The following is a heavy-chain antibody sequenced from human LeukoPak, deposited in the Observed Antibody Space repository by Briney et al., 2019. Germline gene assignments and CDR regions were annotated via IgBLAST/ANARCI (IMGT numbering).Heavy chain of an antibody. Sequence: SETLSLTCAVYGGSFSGYYWSWIRQPPGKGLEWIGYIYYTGSTSYNPSLKSRVTISVDTSKNQFSLKLSSVTAADTAVYYCARSRSSWYFDYWGQGTLVTVSS. CDR3: ARSRSSWYFDY. CDR2: IYYTGST. CDR1: GGSFSGYY. J-gene: IGHJ4*02. V-gene: IGHV4-59*08. D-gene: IGHD6-13*01.